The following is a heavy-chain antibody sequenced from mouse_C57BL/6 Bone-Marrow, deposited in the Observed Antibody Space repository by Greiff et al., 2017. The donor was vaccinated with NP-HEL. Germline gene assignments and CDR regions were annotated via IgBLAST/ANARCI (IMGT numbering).Heavy chain of an antibody. V-gene: IGHV1-72*01. CDR3: AGYYYGSGCWYFDV. D-gene: IGHD1-1*01. CDR1: GYTFTSYW. J-gene: IGHJ1*03. CDR2: IDPNSGGT. Sequence: QVQLQQPGADLVKPGASVKLSCKASGYTFTSYWTHWVKQRPGRGLEWIGRIDPNSGGTKFNEKFKTKATLTVDKPSSTAYMQLSSLTSEDSAVYYCAGYYYGSGCWYFDVGGTGTTVTVSS.